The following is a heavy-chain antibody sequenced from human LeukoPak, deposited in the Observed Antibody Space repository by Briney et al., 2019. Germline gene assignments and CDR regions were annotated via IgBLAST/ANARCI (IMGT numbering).Heavy chain of an antibody. Sequence: SVKVSCKASGVTFSSYAISWVRRAPGQGLEWMGRIIPILGIANYAQKFQGRVTITADKSTSTAYMELSSLRSEATAVYYCARSGPIGSGRYDYYGMDVWGQGTTVTVSS. CDR1: GVTFSSYA. V-gene: IGHV1-69*04. CDR2: IIPILGIA. J-gene: IGHJ6*02. D-gene: IGHD3-10*01. CDR3: ARSGPIGSGRYDYYGMDV.